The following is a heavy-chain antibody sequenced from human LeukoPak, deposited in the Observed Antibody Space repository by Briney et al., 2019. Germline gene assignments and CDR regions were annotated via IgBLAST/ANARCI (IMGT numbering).Heavy chain of an antibody. CDR2: INPSGGST. CDR1: GYTFTSYY. Sequence: ASVKVSCKASGYTFTSYYMHWVRQAPGQGLEWMGIINPSGGSTSYAQKFQGRVTISVDTSKNQFSLKLSSVTAADTAVYYCASVYDSSGYYPFWGQGTLVTVSS. V-gene: IGHV1-46*01. CDR3: ASVYDSSGYYPF. J-gene: IGHJ4*02. D-gene: IGHD3-22*01.